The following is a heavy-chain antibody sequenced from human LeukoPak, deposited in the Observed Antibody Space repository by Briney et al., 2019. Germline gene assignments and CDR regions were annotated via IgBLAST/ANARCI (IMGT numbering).Heavy chain of an antibody. J-gene: IGHJ3*02. CDR2: IKQDGSEK. CDR1: RFTFSSYS. V-gene: IGHV3-7*01. Sequence: GGSLRLSCAASRFTFSSYSMSWVRQAPGKGLEWVANIKQDGSEKYYVDSVKGRFTISRDNAKNSLYLQVNSLRAEDTAVYYCARKSGIDAFDIWGQGTMVTVSS. D-gene: IGHD5-12*01. CDR3: ARKSGIDAFDI.